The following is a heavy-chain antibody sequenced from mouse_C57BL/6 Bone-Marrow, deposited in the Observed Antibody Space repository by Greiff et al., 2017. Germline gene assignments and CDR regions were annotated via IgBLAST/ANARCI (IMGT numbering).Heavy chain of an antibody. CDR3: ARYDWYCDV. Sequence: EVQLQQSGPVLVKPGASVKMSCKASGYTFTDYYMNWVKQSHGKSLEWIGVINPYNGGTSYNQKFKGKATLTVDKSSSTAYMELNSLTSEDSAVYYCARYDWYCDVWGTGTTVTVSS. V-gene: IGHV1-19*01. CDR1: GYTFTDYY. J-gene: IGHJ1*03. CDR2: INPYNGGT.